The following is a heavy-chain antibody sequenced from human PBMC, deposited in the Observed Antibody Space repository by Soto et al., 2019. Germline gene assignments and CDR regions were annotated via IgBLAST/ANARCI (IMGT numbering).Heavy chain of an antibody. V-gene: IGHV3-23*01. Sequence: LRLSCAASGFTFSSYAMSWVRQAPGKGLEWVSAISGSGGSTYYADSVKGRFTISRDNSKNTLYLQMNSLRAEDTAVYYCAKDPAYYDFWSGYSNWFDPWGQGTLVTVSS. D-gene: IGHD3-3*01. CDR3: AKDPAYYDFWSGYSNWFDP. CDR1: GFTFSSYA. J-gene: IGHJ5*02. CDR2: ISGSGGST.